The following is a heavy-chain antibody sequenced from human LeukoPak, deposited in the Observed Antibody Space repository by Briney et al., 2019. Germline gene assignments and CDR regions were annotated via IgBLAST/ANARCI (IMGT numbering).Heavy chain of an antibody. Sequence: GESLKISCKGSGYIFTNYWITWVRQMPGKGLEWMGIIYPGDSQTRYSPSFQGQVTISADKSIRTAYLQWSSLKASDTAMYYCARRGVAGIFDYWGQGTLVTVSS. CDR3: ARRGVAGIFDY. CDR1: GYIFTNYW. CDR2: IYPGDSQT. V-gene: IGHV5-51*01. D-gene: IGHD6-19*01. J-gene: IGHJ4*02.